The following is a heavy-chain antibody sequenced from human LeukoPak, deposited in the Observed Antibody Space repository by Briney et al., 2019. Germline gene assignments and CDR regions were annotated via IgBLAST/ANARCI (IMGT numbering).Heavy chain of an antibody. CDR2: IYTSGST. J-gene: IGHJ6*03. CDR3: ARVCRYSSSWYNYYYYMDV. CDR1: GGSISSGSYY. V-gene: IGHV4-61*02. Sequence: SETLSLTCTVSGGSISSGSYYWSWIRQPAGKGLEWIGRIYTSGSTNYNPSLKSRVTISVDTSKNQFSLKLSSVTAADTAVYYCARVCRYSSSWYNYYYYMDVWGKGTTVTVSS. D-gene: IGHD6-13*01.